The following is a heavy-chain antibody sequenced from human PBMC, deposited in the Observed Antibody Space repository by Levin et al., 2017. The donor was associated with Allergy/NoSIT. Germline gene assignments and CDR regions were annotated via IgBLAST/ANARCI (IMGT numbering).Heavy chain of an antibody. CDR1: GFTFSSYG. Sequence: PGGSLRLSCAASGFTFSSYGMHWVRQAPGKGLEWVAVIWYDGSNKYYADSVKGRFTISRDNSKNTLYLQMNSLRAEDTAVYYCARDAWGRGSGSYYPIDWGQGTLVTVSS. D-gene: IGHD3-10*01. V-gene: IGHV3-33*01. J-gene: IGHJ4*02. CDR3: ARDAWGRGSGSYYPID. CDR2: IWYDGSNK.